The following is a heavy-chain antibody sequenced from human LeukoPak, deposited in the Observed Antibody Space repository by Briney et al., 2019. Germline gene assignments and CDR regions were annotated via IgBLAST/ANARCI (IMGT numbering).Heavy chain of an antibody. CDR3: AKDFSVYYYDSRVLDY. J-gene: IGHJ4*02. V-gene: IGHV3-30*02. CDR2: IRYDGSNK. Sequence: LAGGSLRLSCAASGFTFSSYGIHWVRQAPGKGLEWVAFIRYDGSNKYYADSVKGRFTISRDNSKNTLYLQMNRLRAEDTAVYYCAKDFSVYYYDSRVLDYWGQGTLVTVSS. CDR1: GFTFSSYG. D-gene: IGHD3-22*01.